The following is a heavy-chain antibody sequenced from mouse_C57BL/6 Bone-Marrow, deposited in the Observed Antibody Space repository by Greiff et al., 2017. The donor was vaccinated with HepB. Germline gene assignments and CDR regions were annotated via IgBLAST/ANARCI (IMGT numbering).Heavy chain of an antibody. CDR3: ATNPLLYYYYDGY. CDR2: IYPGDGDT. V-gene: IGHV1-82*01. J-gene: IGHJ2*01. CDR1: GYAFSSSW. D-gene: IGHD2-4*01. Sequence: VQLQQSGPELVKPGASVKISCKASGYAFSSSWMNWVKQRPGKGLEWIGRIYPGDGDTNYNGKVKGKATLTADNSSSTAYMQLSSLTSEDSAVYFCATNPLLYYYYDGYWGQGTTLTVSS.